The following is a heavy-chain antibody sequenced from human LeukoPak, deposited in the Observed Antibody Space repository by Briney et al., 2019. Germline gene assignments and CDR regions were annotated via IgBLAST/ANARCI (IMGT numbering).Heavy chain of an antibody. CDR1: GGSISSYY. J-gene: IGHJ4*02. V-gene: IGHV4-59*08. Sequence: SETLSLTCTVSGGSISSYYWSWIRQPPGKGLEWIGYIYYSGCTNYNPSLKSRVTISVDTSKNQFSLKLSSVTAADTAVYYCARNYDILTGYIDYWGQGTLVTVSS. CDR2: IYYSGCT. CDR3: ARNYDILTGYIDY. D-gene: IGHD3-9*01.